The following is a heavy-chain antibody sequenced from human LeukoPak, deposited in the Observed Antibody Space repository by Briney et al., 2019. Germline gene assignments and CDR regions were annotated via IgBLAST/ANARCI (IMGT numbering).Heavy chain of an antibody. V-gene: IGHV3-33*01. CDR3: ARPLGGYCSSTSCYTGAFDI. J-gene: IGHJ3*02. CDR2: IWYDGSNK. D-gene: IGHD2-2*02. Sequence: GRSLRLSCAASGFTFSSYGMHWVRQAPGKGLEWVAVIWYDGSNKYYADSVKGRFTISRDNAKNSLYLQMNSLRAEDTAVYYCARPLGGYCSSTSCYTGAFDIWGQGTMVTVSS. CDR1: GFTFSSYG.